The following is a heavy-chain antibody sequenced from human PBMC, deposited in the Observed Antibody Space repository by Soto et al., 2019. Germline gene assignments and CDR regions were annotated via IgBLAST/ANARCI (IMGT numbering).Heavy chain of an antibody. Sequence: QVQLVQSGAEVKNPGASVKVSCKASGYSFTRYGIGWARQAPGQGLEWMGWINAYNGNTNYAQNLQGRLTLTTDTTTPTAYMELRSLRSNDTAIYDCARVDVYVTPSPQDVRGQGTTVTVSS. CDR1: GYSFTRYG. V-gene: IGHV1-18*01. D-gene: IGHD3-16*01. CDR3: ARVDVYVTPSPQDV. CDR2: INAYNGNT. J-gene: IGHJ6*02.